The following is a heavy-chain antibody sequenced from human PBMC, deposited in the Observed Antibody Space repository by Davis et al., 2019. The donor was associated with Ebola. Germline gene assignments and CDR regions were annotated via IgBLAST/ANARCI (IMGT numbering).Heavy chain of an antibody. CDR1: GFTFSTYA. V-gene: IGHV3-23*01. CDR2: ITGSGGST. D-gene: IGHD2-2*01. Sequence: GESLKISCAASGFTFSTYAMSWVRQAPGKGLEWVSGITGSGGSTYYTDSVKDRFTISRDNSKNTLYLQMNSLRAEDTAVYYCAKDPYCSSTKCPSDNWGQGTLVTVSS. CDR3: AKDPYCSSTKCPSDN. J-gene: IGHJ4*02.